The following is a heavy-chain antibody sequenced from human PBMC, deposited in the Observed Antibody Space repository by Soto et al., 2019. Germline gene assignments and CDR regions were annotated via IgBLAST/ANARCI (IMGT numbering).Heavy chain of an antibody. CDR3: ATVSLRIAAVHYGMDV. Sequence: SVKVSCKASGGTFSSYAISWVRQAPGQGLEWMGGIIPIFGTAIYAQKFQGRVTMTEDTSTDTAYMELSSLRSEDTAVYYCATVSLRIAAVHYGMDVWGQGTTVTVSS. J-gene: IGHJ6*02. CDR2: IIPIFGTA. V-gene: IGHV1-69*06. D-gene: IGHD6-13*01. CDR1: GGTFSSYA.